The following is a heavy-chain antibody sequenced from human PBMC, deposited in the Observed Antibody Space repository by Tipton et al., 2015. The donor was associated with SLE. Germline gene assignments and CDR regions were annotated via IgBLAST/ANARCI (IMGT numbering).Heavy chain of an antibody. D-gene: IGHD2/OR15-2a*01. J-gene: IGHJ6*03. V-gene: IGHV3-7*01. CDR2: IHEDGGEK. CDR1: GFTFSRHW. CDR3: ARIPRISRPYYMDV. Sequence: SLRLSYAASGFTFSRHWMSWVRQAPGQGLEWVANIHEDGGEKYYVDSVKGRFTISRDNADNSVFLQMNILRADDTAVYYCARIPRISRPYYMDVWGKGTAVTVSS.